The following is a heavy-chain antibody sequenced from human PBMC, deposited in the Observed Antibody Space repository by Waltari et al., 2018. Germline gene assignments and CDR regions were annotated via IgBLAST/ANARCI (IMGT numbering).Heavy chain of an antibody. CDR1: GHSVNNDFY. Sequence: QVQLRESGPGLVRSSETLSLTCTVSGHSVNNDFYWAWFRQSPGGGLEWIASIYHTGSSHYHSSLKSRVSISTDMSTKQFFLTLTHLTAADTAVYYCAEEGNTTAGLFDSWGQGTLVTVSS. CDR2: IYHTGSS. V-gene: IGHV4-38-2*02. D-gene: IGHD6-25*01. J-gene: IGHJ4*02. CDR3: AEEGNTTAGLFDS.